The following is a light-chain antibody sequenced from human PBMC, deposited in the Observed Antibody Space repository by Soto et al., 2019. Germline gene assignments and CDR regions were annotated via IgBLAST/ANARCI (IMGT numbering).Light chain of an antibody. J-gene: IGKJ4*01. Sequence: EIVMTQSPATLPVSPGERATFSCRASQSVNSRLAWYQQHPGQAPRLLIYGASTRATGVPARFSGSGSGTEFTLTINILQSEDVAVYYCQQYDNWPLTFGGGTKAEIK. CDR2: GAS. CDR3: QQYDNWPLT. V-gene: IGKV3-15*01. CDR1: QSVNSR.